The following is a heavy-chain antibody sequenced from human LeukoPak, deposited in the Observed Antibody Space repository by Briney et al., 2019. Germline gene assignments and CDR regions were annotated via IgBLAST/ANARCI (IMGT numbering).Heavy chain of an antibody. CDR2: INHSGST. V-gene: IGHV4-34*01. J-gene: IGHJ4*02. Sequence: SETLSLTCAVYGGSFSGYYWSWIRQPPGKGLEWFGEINHSGSTNYNPSLKSRVTISVDTSKNQFSLKLSSVTAADTAVYYCASRPITMVRGVIISDRNLDYWGQGTLVTVSS. CDR3: ASRPITMVRGVIISDRNLDY. CDR1: GGSFSGYY. D-gene: IGHD3-10*01.